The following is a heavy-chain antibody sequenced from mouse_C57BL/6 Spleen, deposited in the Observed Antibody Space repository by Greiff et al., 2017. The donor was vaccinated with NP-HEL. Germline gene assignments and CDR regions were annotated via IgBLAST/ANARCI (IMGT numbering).Heavy chain of an antibody. Sequence: QVQLQQSGPELVKPGASVKISCKASGYAFSSSWMNWVKQRPGKGLEWIGRIYPGDGDTNYNGKFKGKATLTADKSSSTAYMQLSSLTSEDSAVYFCAREGATGSLYYFDYWGQGTTLTVSS. CDR1: GYAFSSSW. J-gene: IGHJ2*01. D-gene: IGHD4-1*02. CDR3: AREGATGSLYYFDY. V-gene: IGHV1-82*01. CDR2: IYPGDGDT.